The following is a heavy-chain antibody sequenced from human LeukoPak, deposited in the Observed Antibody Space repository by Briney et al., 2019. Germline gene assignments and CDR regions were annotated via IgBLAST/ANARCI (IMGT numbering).Heavy chain of an antibody. Sequence: GASLKISCKGSGYSFTSYWISWVRQMPGKGLEWMGRIDPSDSYTNYSPSFQGHVTISADKSISTAYLQWSSLKASDTAMYYCASPYGGYFDYWGQGTLVTVSS. V-gene: IGHV5-10-1*01. CDR1: GYSFTSYW. J-gene: IGHJ4*02. CDR3: ASPYGGYFDY. CDR2: IDPSDSYT. D-gene: IGHD4/OR15-4a*01.